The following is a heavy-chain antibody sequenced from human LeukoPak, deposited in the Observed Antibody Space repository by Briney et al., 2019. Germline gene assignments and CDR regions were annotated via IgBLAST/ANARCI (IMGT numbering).Heavy chain of an antibody. Sequence: GGSLRLSCAGSGITLSNYGMSWVRQAPGKGLEWVAGISDSGGSTNYADSVKGRFHISRDNPKNTLYLQMTSLRAEDTAVYFCAKRGIVIRAVIIVGFHKEAYYFDYWGQGALVTVPS. V-gene: IGHV3-23*01. CDR1: GITLSNYG. D-gene: IGHD3-10*01. CDR2: ISDSGGST. J-gene: IGHJ4*02. CDR3: AKRGIVIRAVIIVGFHKEAYYFDY.